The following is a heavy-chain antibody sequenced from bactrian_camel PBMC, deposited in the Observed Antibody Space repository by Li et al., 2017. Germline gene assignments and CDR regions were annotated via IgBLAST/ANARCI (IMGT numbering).Heavy chain of an antibody. J-gene: IGHJ4*01. CDR3: AAERRGPWASLTNVRGWTY. CDR1: GFTFAEPN. CDR2: LSCDGKT. D-gene: IGHD5*01. Sequence: QVQLVESGGGSVQAGESLRLSCTVSGFTFAEPNMGWYRQAAGNECELVSSLSCDGKTTYADSVKGRFTFSQDNAKGTVYLQMNNLRPDDTAIYYCAAERRGPWASLTNVRGWTYWGPGTQVTVS. V-gene: IGHV3S63*01.